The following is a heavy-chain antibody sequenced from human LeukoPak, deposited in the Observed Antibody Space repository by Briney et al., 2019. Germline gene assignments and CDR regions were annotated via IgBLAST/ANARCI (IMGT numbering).Heavy chain of an antibody. V-gene: IGHV3-33*06. J-gene: IGHJ4*02. Sequence: GGSLRLSCAASGFTFSSYGMHWVRQAPGKGLEWVAVILSDGSKEFYTDSVKGRFTISRDNSKNTLYLQMNSLRAEDTAVYYCAKDLAAAATFDYWGQGTLVTVSS. CDR3: AKDLAAAATFDY. CDR1: GFTFSSYG. CDR2: ILSDGSKE. D-gene: IGHD6-13*01.